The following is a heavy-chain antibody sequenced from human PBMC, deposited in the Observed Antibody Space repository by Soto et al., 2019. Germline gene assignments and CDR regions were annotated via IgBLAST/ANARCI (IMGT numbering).Heavy chain of an antibody. J-gene: IGHJ6*02. Sequence: GRRCISKKKGKGLEWVAVISYDGSNKYYADSVKGRFTISRDNSKNTLYLQMNSLRAEDTAVYYCTKGEVTHYYYYGMDVWGQGTTVTVSS. CDR3: TKGEVTHYYYYGMDV. V-gene: IGHV3-30*18. CDR2: ISYDGSNK. D-gene: IGHD2-21*02. CDR1: G.